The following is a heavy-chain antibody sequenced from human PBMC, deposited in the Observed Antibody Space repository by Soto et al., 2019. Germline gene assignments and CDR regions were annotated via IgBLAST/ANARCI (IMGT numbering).Heavy chain of an antibody. CDR1: GFTFSTHG. D-gene: IGHD2-15*01. CDR3: ARLYCSADSCYSVGAFDI. V-gene: IGHV3-33*01. CDR2: MWFDGSEK. J-gene: IGHJ3*02. Sequence: GGSLRLSCAASGFTFSTHGMHWVRQAPGKGLEWVALMWFDGSEKYYGDSVKGRFTISRDNSKNTLYLQMNSLSAEDTAVYYCARLYCSADSCYSVGAFDIRGQGTMVTV.